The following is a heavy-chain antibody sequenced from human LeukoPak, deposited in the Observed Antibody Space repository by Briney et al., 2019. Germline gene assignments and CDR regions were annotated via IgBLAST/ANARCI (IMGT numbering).Heavy chain of an antibody. CDR1: GLTFSSYA. V-gene: IGHV3-30*02. CDR3: AKDLGSGRYAFDI. D-gene: IGHD3-10*01. CDR2: IQHDGSTK. J-gene: IGHJ3*02. Sequence: PGGSLRLSCAASGLTFSSYAMNWVRQTPGKGLEWVSFIQHDGSTKWYVDSVKGRFIISRDNSKNALYLQMNSLRIEDTAVYYCAKDLGSGRYAFDIWGQGTTVTVSS.